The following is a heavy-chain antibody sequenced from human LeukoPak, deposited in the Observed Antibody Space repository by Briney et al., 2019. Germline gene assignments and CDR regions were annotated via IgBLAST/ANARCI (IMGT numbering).Heavy chain of an antibody. D-gene: IGHD3-16*01. CDR3: ARRGPYIGLKSPMDV. J-gene: IGHJ6*04. CDR1: GYTFISYG. Sequence: GASVKVSCKASGYTFISYGISWVRQAPGQGLEWMGWISTYTGNANYTEKFQGRVAMTTDTHTNTAYMELRSLRSDDTAVYYCARRGPYIGLKSPMDVWGKGTTVTVSS. CDR2: ISTYTGNA. V-gene: IGHV1-18*01.